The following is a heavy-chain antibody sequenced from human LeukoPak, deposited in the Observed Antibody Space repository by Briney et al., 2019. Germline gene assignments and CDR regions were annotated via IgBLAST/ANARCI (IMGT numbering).Heavy chain of an antibody. J-gene: IGHJ5*02. CDR2: INHRRST. CDR3: ARDSGTTGEVKFDP. CDR1: GGSFSGYY. V-gene: IGHV4-34*01. D-gene: IGHD3-10*01. Sequence: SETLSLTCAVYGGSFSGYYWTWIRQPPGKGLEWIGEINHRRSTKYSPSLKSRVTISIDTSKNQFSLKLSSVTAADTAVYYCARDSGTTGEVKFDPWGQGTLVTVSS.